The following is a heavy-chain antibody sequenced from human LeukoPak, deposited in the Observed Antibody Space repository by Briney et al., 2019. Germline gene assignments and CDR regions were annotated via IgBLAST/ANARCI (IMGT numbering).Heavy chain of an antibody. CDR3: ARGHNSGWRNFDY. Sequence: SETLSLTCTVSGGSVSSYYWNWIRQPAGKGLEWIGHIYIRGATNYNPSVKSRVTMSVDTSKNQFSLKVSSVTAADMAVYYCARGHNSGWRNFDYWGQGTLVTVSS. V-gene: IGHV4-4*07. J-gene: IGHJ4*02. CDR1: GGSVSSYY. CDR2: IYIRGAT. D-gene: IGHD6-19*01.